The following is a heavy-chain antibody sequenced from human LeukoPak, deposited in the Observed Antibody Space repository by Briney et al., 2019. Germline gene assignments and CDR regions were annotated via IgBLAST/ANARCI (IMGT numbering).Heavy chain of an antibody. CDR1: GFTFSSYA. V-gene: IGHV3-23*01. J-gene: IGHJ3*02. Sequence: GGSLRLPCAASGFTFSSYAMSWVRQAPGKGLEWVAVISGSGGSTSYADSVKGRFTISRDNSKNTLYLQMNSLRAEDTAVYYCAKSHYYGSGGSRGAFDIWGQGTLVTVSS. CDR3: AKSHYYGSGGSRGAFDI. CDR2: ISGSGGST. D-gene: IGHD3-10*01.